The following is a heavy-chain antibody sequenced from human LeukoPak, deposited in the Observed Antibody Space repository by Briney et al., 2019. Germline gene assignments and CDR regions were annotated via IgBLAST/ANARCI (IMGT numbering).Heavy chain of an antibody. CDR2: VIPIFGTA. J-gene: IGHJ4*02. CDR3: ARDPINYYDSSTDLRY. D-gene: IGHD3-22*01. Sequence: SVKVSCKASGGTFSSYAISWVRQAPGQGLEWMGGVIPIFGTANYAQKFQGRVTITTHESTSTAYMELTSLRSEDTALYYCARDPINYYDSSTDLRYWGQGTLVTVSS. CDR1: GGTFSSYA. V-gene: IGHV1-69*05.